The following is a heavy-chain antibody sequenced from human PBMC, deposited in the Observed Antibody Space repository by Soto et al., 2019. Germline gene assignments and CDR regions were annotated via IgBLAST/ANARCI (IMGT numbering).Heavy chain of an antibody. CDR3: ARDLAVTTIWFDP. D-gene: IGHD4-17*01. J-gene: IGHJ5*02. Sequence: SETLSLTCTVSGGSISGYYWTWIRQPAGKGLEWIGRIYTSGSTNYNPSLKSRVTMSVDTSKNQFSLKLSSVTAADTAVYYCARDLAVTTIWFDPWGQGTLVTVSS. CDR1: GGSISGYY. CDR2: IYTSGST. V-gene: IGHV4-4*07.